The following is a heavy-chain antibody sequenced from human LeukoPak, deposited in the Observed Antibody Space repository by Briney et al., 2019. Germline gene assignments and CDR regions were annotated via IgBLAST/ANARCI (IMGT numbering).Heavy chain of an antibody. CDR1: GGSFSGYY. J-gene: IGHJ5*02. CDR2: INHSGST. CDR3: ARRMIRWTHYSGSSGIWFDP. V-gene: IGHV4-34*01. Sequence: KPSETLSLTCAVYGGSFSGYYWSWIRQPPGKGLEWIGEINHSGSTNYNPSLKSRVTISVDTSKNQFSLKLSSVTAADTSVYYCARRMIRWTHYSGSSGIWFDPWGQGTLVTVSS. D-gene: IGHD3-10*01.